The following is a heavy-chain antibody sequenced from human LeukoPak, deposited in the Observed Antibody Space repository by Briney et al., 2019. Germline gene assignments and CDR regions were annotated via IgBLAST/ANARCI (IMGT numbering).Heavy chain of an antibody. CDR2: IYFSGST. CDR3: ARSQAPGDFDY. CDR1: GGSISSNY. Sequence: SETLSLTCTVSGGSISSNYWSWIRQPPGKGLEWIGYIYFSGSTNYNPSLKSRVTISVDTSKNQFSLKLSSVTAADTAVYYCARSQAPGDFDYWGRGTLVTVSS. D-gene: IGHD1-14*01. V-gene: IGHV4-59*01. J-gene: IGHJ4*02.